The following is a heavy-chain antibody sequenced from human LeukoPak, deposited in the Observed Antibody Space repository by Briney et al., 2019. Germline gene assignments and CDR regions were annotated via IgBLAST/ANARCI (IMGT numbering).Heavy chain of an antibody. V-gene: IGHV3-43*02. Sequence: HSGGSLRLSCAASGFTFDDYAMHWVRQAPGKGLEWVSLISGDGGSTYYADSVKGRFTISRDNSKNSLYLQMNSLRTEDTALYYCAKDIGDIVVVPAAENWFDPWGQGTLVTVSS. CDR2: ISGDGGST. CDR1: GFTFDDYA. D-gene: IGHD2-2*01. CDR3: AKDIGDIVVVPAAENWFDP. J-gene: IGHJ5*02.